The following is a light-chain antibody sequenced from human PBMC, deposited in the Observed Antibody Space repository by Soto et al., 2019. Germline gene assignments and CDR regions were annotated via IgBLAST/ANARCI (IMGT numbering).Light chain of an antibody. J-gene: IGKJ2*01. CDR3: QQYDKWPHT. Sequence: EMVMTQSPATLSVSPGERATLSCRASPNLSRNLAWYQQQPGQAPRLLIFYASTRATGIPARFSGSGSWTDFTLTIGSLHSEDFAVYYWQQYDKWPHTVGQGTKLEIK. V-gene: IGKV3-15*01. CDR2: YAS. CDR1: PNLSRN.